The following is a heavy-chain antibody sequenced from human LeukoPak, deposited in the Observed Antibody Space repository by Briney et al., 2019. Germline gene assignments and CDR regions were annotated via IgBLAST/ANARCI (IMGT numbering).Heavy chain of an antibody. D-gene: IGHD6-13*01. CDR1: GFTVSSSY. V-gene: IGHV3-53*01. CDR3: AILTGIAAAA. CDR2: IYTSGGT. Sequence: GGSLRLSCAASGFTVSSSYMSWVRQAPGKGLEWVSIIYTSGGTYYADSVKGRFTISRDNSKNTLYLQMNSLRVEDTAVYYCAILTGIAAAAWGQGTLVTVSS. J-gene: IGHJ5*02.